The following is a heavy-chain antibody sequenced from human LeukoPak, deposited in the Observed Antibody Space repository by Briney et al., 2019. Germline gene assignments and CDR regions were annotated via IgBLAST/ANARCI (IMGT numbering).Heavy chain of an antibody. D-gene: IGHD2-15*01. J-gene: IGHJ4*02. Sequence: PGGSLRLSCAASGFLFSSYSMNWVRQAPGKGLEWVSSISATTGYILYADSVKGRFTISRDNSKNSLYLQMNSLRAEDTAVYYCTRVNCSGASCSDYWGQGTLVTVSS. CDR2: ISATTGYI. CDR1: GFLFSSYS. V-gene: IGHV3-21*01. CDR3: TRVNCSGASCSDY.